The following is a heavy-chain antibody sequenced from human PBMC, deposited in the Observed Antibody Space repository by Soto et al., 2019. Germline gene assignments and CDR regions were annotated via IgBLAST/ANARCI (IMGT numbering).Heavy chain of an antibody. D-gene: IGHD6-19*01. CDR2: INHSGST. V-gene: IGHV4-34*01. CDR3: ARGRSIAVAGTISRDGQNHFQH. CDR1: GGSFSGYY. J-gene: IGHJ1*01. Sequence: SETLSLTCAVYGGSFSGYYWSWIRQPPGKGLEWIGEINHSGSTNYNPSLKSRVTISVDTSKNQFSLKLSSVTAADTAVYYCARGRSIAVAGTISRDGQNHFQHWGQGTLVTVSS.